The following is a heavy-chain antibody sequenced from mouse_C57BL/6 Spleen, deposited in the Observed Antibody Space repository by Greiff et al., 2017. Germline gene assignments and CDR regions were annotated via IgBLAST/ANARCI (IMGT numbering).Heavy chain of an antibody. V-gene: IGHV1-74*01. D-gene: IGHD2-4*01. Sequence: VKLQQPGAELVKPGASVKVSCKASGYTFTSYWMHWVKQRPGQGLEWIGRIHPSDSDTNYNQKFKGKATLTVDKSSSTAYMQLSSLTSEDSAVYYCAMGYDYDEFAYWGQGTLVTVSA. CDR1: GYTFTSYW. J-gene: IGHJ3*01. CDR3: AMGYDYDEFAY. CDR2: IHPSDSDT.